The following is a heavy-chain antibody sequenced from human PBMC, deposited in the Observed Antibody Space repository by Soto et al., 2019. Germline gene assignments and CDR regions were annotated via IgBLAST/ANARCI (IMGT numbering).Heavy chain of an antibody. V-gene: IGHV3-23*01. D-gene: IGHD1-1*01. CDR2: ISGSSRDT. CDR1: GFTFNTFA. J-gene: IGHJ4*02. CDR3: ATQDFRGTTGTT. Sequence: EVQRLESGGGLVQPGESLRLSCAASGFTFNTFAMGWVRQDPGKGLEWVSLISGSSRDTYYADSVKGRFTISRDNSKNILYLQMNSLRAEDTAVYYCATQDFRGTTGTTWGQGTLVTVSS.